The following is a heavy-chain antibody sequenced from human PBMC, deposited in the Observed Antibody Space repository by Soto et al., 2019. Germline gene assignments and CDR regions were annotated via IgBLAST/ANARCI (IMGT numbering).Heavy chain of an antibody. D-gene: IGHD6-13*01. J-gene: IGHJ3*02. CDR1: CYTFTNYG. V-gene: IGHV1-18*01. Sequence: ASVKVSCKTSCYTFTNYGISWVRQAPGQGLEWMGWISAHTGNTNYAQKFQGRVTMTTDTSTSTAYMELRSLRSDDTAVYYCARVLGYNSSWWRHTAFDIWGQGTMVTVSS. CDR3: ARVLGYNSSWWRHTAFDI. CDR2: ISAHTGNT.